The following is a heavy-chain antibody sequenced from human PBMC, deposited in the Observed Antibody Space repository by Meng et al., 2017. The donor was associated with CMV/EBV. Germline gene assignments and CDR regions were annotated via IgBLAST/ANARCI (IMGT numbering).Heavy chain of an antibody. CDR2: IYYSGST. V-gene: IGHV4-39*01. D-gene: IGHD4-17*01. J-gene: IGHJ6*02. Sequence: GSLRLSCTVSGGSISSSSYYWGWIRQPPGKGLEWIGSIYYSGSTYYNPSLKSRVTISVDTSKNQFSLKLSSVTAADTAVYYCASQITDIYGDLYYYYYYGMDAWGQGTTVTVSS. CDR1: GGSISSSSYY. CDR3: ASQITDIYGDLYYYYYYGMDA.